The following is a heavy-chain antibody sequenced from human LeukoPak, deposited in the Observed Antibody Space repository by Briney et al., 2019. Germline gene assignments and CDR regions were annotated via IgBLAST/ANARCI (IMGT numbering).Heavy chain of an antibody. CDR3: ARVPSFRLYDFRSLDYYYMDV. CDR2: INHSGST. J-gene: IGHJ6*03. D-gene: IGHD3-3*01. CDR1: GGSFSGYY. Sequence: SETLSLTCAVYGGSFSGYYWSWIRQPPGKGLEWIGEINHSGSTNYNPSLKSRVTISVDTSKKQFSLKLSSVTAADTAVYYCARVPSFRLYDFRSLDYYYMDVWGKGTTVTVSS. V-gene: IGHV4-34*01.